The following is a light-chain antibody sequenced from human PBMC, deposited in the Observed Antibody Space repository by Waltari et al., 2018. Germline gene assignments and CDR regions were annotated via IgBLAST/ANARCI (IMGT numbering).Light chain of an antibody. V-gene: IGKV1-9*01. Sequence: DIQLTQSPSFLSASVGDRVTITCRASQGINNYLTWYQQKPGKAPKLLIYATSSLQSGVPSRFSSSGSGTEFTLTISSLQPEDFATYYCQQLKSYPRTFGQGTKLEI. CDR1: QGINNY. CDR2: ATS. J-gene: IGKJ2*02. CDR3: QQLKSYPRT.